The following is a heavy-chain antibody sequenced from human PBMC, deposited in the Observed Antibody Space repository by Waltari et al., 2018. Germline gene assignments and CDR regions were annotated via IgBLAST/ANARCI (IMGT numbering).Heavy chain of an antibody. V-gene: IGHV3-48*01. J-gene: IGHJ4*02. D-gene: IGHD2-8*01. Sequence: EVQLVASGGGLVQPGGSVGVSCAGSVSTDHCQAIDGVRQAPGKVLEWVSYSSSSSGAIYYADSVNGRFTISRDNAKNSLYLQMNSLRADDTAVYYCASDPSIGSNLYRYFDFWGQGTLVTVSS. CDR3: ASDPSIGSNLYRYFDF. CDR1: VSTDHCQA. CDR2: SSSSSGAI.